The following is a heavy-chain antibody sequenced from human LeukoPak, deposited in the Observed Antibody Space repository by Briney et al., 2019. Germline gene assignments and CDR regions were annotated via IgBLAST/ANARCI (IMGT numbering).Heavy chain of an antibody. J-gene: IGHJ5*02. CDR1: GGSISSYY. V-gene: IGHV4-59*01. CDR3: AREGTSGTHLNWFTP. Sequence: SETLSLTCTVSGGSISSYYWSWIRQPPGKGLEWIGHIYGSGSTNYNPSLKSRVTLSVDTSKNQFSLKLSSVTAADTAVYYCAREGTSGTHLNWFTPCGRGTLVTVSS. CDR2: IYGSGST. D-gene: IGHD1-1*01.